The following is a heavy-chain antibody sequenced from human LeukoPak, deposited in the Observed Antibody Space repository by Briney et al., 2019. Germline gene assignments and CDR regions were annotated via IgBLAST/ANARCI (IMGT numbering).Heavy chain of an antibody. J-gene: IGHJ4*02. V-gene: IGHV5-51*01. CDR2: IYPGDPDT. CDR1: GYDFTNYW. CDR3: ARQREGDSGYDY. Sequence: GESLKISCKGSGYDFTNYWIGWVRQMPGKGLEWMGIIYPGDPDTKYSPSFQGQVTFSADKSISTAYLQWSSLKASDTAMYYCARQREGDSGYDYWGQGTLVTVSS. D-gene: IGHD5-12*01.